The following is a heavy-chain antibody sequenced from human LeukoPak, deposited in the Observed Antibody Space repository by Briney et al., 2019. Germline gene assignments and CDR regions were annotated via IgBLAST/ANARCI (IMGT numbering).Heavy chain of an antibody. D-gene: IGHD6-13*01. CDR2: LWSDGSSK. Sequence: PGGSLRLSCAASGFTFSRYGMHWVRQAPGKGLEWVAVLWSDGSSKYSVDSVQGRFTISRDNSKTTLYLQMNSLRDEDTAVYYCARDRGGIAAAVVYRFDYWGQGTLVTVSS. J-gene: IGHJ4*02. V-gene: IGHV3-33*01. CDR3: ARDRGGIAAAVVYRFDY. CDR1: GFTFSRYG.